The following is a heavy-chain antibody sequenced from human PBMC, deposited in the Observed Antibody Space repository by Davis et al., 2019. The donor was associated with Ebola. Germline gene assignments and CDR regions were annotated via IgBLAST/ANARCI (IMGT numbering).Heavy chain of an antibody. V-gene: IGHV4-31*02. CDR1: GGSISTGGFY. CDR2: ISHRQIT. CDR3: AKDYCTSTSCYNYMDV. Sequence: PSETLSLTCRVSGGSISTGGFYWNWIRQVPGKGLEWLGSISHRQITHYNPSLKRRLSMSVDTTMNQLSLILTSVTAEDTAVYYCAKDYCTSTSCYNYMDVWGKGTTVIVSS. D-gene: IGHD2-2*02. J-gene: IGHJ6*03.